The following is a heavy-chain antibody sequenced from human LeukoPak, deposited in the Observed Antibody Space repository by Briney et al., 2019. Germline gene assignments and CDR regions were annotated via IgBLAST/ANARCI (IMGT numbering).Heavy chain of an antibody. Sequence: SQTLSLTCAIFGDSVSSNSAAWNWIRQSPSRGLEWLGRTYYRSKWYNDYAESVKTRLTVNPDTSKNQLSLKLNSVTPEDTAVYYCARSFYDYDDYVTFDHWGQGILVTVSP. CDR2: TYYRSKWYN. V-gene: IGHV6-1*01. D-gene: IGHD4-17*01. CDR1: GDSVSSNSAA. CDR3: ARSFYDYDDYVTFDH. J-gene: IGHJ4*02.